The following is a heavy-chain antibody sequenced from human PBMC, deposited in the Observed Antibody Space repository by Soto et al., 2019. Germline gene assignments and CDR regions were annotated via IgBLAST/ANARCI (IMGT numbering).Heavy chain of an antibody. CDR1: GGSISSYY. J-gene: IGHJ4*02. D-gene: IGHD3-3*01. Sequence: PSETLSLTCTVSGGSISSYYWSWIRQPPGKGLEWIGYIYYSGSTNYNPSLKSRVTISVDTSKNQFSLKLSSVTAADTAVYYCAGGVRFLEWFGPQNWFPDYWGQGTLVTVSS. CDR3: AGGVRFLEWFGPQNWFPDY. CDR2: IYYSGST. V-gene: IGHV4-59*08.